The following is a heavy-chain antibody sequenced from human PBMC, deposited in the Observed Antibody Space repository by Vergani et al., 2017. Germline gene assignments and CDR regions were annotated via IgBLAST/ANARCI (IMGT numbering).Heavy chain of an antibody. V-gene: IGHV1-69*13. J-gene: IGHJ6*02. D-gene: IGHD3-10*01. Sequence: QVQLVQSGAEVKKPGSSVKVSCKASGGTFSSYAISWVRQAPGQGLEWMGRIIPIFGTANYAQKFQGRVTITADESTSTAYMELSSLRSEDTAVYYCASGSDYGSGGYYKNRYYYYGMDVWGQGTTVTVSS. CDR3: ASGSDYGSGGYYKNRYYYYGMDV. CDR1: GGTFSSYA. CDR2: IIPIFGTA.